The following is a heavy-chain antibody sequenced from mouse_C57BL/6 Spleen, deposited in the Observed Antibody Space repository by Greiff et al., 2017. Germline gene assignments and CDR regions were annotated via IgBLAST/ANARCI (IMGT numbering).Heavy chain of an antibody. J-gene: IGHJ2*01. CDR3: TTHSSGAHFDY. V-gene: IGHV14-1*01. Sequence: EVQLQQSGAELVRPGASVKLSCTASGFNIKDYYMPWVQQRPEQGLEWVGRIDSEDGYTEYAPKFQGQATMTADTSSNTAYLQLSSLTSEDTAVYYCTTHSSGAHFDYWGQGTTLTVSA. CDR1: GFNIKDYY. D-gene: IGHD3-2*02. CDR2: IDSEDGYT.